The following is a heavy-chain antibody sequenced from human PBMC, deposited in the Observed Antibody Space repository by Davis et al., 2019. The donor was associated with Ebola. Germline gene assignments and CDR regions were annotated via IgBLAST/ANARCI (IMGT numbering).Heavy chain of an antibody. Sequence: PGGSLRLSCAASGFSFSFHPMNWVRQTPGKGLEWLSYISGSGATKYYADSVKGRFTISRDNSRNTLYLQMNSLRAEDTAVYYCAGAWDWGQGTLVTVSS. CDR2: ISGSGATK. CDR1: GFSFSFHP. J-gene: IGHJ4*02. CDR3: AGAWD. V-gene: IGHV3-23*01. D-gene: IGHD3-16*01.